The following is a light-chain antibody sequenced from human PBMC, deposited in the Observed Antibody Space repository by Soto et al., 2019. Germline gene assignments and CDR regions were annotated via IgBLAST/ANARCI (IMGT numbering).Light chain of an antibody. Sequence: DIPMTQSPSSLSASVGDRVTITCRASQSISSYLNWYQQKPGQAPQLLLYAASSLLSGGPSRFSGSVSGTDFTLTISSLQPEDFATYYCQQSYSTLWTFGQGTKVEIK. CDR1: QSISSY. CDR2: AAS. J-gene: IGKJ1*01. CDR3: QQSYSTLWT. V-gene: IGKV1-39*01.